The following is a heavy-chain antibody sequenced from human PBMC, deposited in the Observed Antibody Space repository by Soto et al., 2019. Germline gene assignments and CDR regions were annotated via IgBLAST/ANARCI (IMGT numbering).Heavy chain of an antibody. Sequence: VQLVESGGGVVQPGRSLRLSCAASGFTFSNYAMHWVRQAPGKGLEWVTAIWYDGSNGYYTDSVRGRFTISRDNSENTLFLQMTGLRVEDTAVYYCVGSGHSYDQWFFDYWGQGTLVTVSS. CDR1: GFTFSNYA. CDR2: IWYDGSNG. V-gene: IGHV3-33*01. CDR3: VGSGHSYDQWFFDY. D-gene: IGHD5-18*01. J-gene: IGHJ4*02.